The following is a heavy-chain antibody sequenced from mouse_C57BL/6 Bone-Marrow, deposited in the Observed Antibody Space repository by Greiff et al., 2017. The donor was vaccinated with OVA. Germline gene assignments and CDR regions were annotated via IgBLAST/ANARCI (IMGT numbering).Heavy chain of an antibody. Sequence: EVNVVESGGDLVKPGGSLKLSCAASGFTFSSYGMSWVRQTPDKRLEWVASISSGGSYTYYPDSVKGRFTISRDNAKNTLYLQMSSLKSEDTAMYYCARPSLYYYGSSPYAMDYWGQGTSVTVSS. CDR3: ARPSLYYYGSSPYAMDY. CDR2: ISSGGSYT. D-gene: IGHD1-1*01. V-gene: IGHV5-6*01. J-gene: IGHJ4*01. CDR1: GFTFSSYG.